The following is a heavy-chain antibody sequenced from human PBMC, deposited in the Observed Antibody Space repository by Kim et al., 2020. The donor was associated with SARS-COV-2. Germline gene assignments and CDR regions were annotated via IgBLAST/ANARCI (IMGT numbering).Heavy chain of an antibody. CDR3: ARDTTKWSFDY. V-gene: IGHV1-46*01. J-gene: IGHJ4*02. D-gene: IGHD1-26*01. CDR1: GYTFTNYK. CDR2: LTPIDGAT. Sequence: ASVKVSCKASGYTFTNYKVHWVRQAPGQGLEWMGILTPIDGATTYAQKFQGRVTLTRDTSTSTVYMELSSLGSWDTAVYYCARDTTKWSFDYWGQGTLVTVSS.